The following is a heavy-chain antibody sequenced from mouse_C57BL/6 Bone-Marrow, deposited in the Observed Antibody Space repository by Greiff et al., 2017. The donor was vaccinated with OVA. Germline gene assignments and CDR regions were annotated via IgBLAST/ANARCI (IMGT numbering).Heavy chain of an antibody. J-gene: IGHJ1*03. D-gene: IGHD2-1*01. CDR3: ARQTYGNWYFDV. CDR1: GFTFSDYY. V-gene: IGHV5-12*01. Sequence: VESGGGLVQPGGSLKLSCAASGFTFSDYYMYWVRQTPEKRLEWVAYISNGGGSTYYPDTVKGRFTISRDNAKNTLYLQMSRLKSEDTAMYYCARQTYGNWYFDVWGTGTTVTVSS. CDR2: ISNGGGST.